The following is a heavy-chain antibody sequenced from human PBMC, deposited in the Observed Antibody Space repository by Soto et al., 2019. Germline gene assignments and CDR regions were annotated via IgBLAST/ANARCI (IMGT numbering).Heavy chain of an antibody. D-gene: IGHD3-22*01. CDR3: ARNEYHYDDSVLTESYFYGMDV. V-gene: IGHV3-33*01. CDR2: IWYDASNK. Sequence: QVQLVESGGGVVQPGRSLRLSCEASGFSFSSYAMHWVRQAPGKGLEWVAVIWYDASNKYCADSVKGRFTISRDNSKNTLFLQMNNLRAADTAVYYCARNEYHYDDSVLTESYFYGMDVWGQGTTVTVSS. J-gene: IGHJ6*02. CDR1: GFSFSSYA.